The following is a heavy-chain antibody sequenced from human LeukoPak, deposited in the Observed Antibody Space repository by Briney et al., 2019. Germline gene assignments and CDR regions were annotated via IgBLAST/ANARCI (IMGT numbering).Heavy chain of an antibody. Sequence: ASVKVSCKASRYTFTSYDINWVRQATGQGLEWMGWMNPNSGNTGYAQKFQGRVTMTRNTSISTAYMELGSLRSEDTAVYYCARERRDSTSSPFDYWGQGTLVTVSS. D-gene: IGHD6-6*01. CDR1: RYTFTSYD. J-gene: IGHJ4*02. CDR3: ARERRDSTSSPFDY. CDR2: MNPNSGNT. V-gene: IGHV1-8*01.